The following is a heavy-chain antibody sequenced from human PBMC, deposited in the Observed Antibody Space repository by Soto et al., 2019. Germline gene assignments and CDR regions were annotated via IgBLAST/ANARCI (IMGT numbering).Heavy chain of an antibody. J-gene: IGHJ4*02. D-gene: IGHD2-8*01. CDR2: IYLNGGT. CDR3: VKNGEYSLHY. CDR1: GGSLTRRDW. Sequence: NPSETLSLTCAVSGGSLTRRDWWSWVRQPPGKGLQWIGQIYLNGGTSYDPSLRTRVTISTDKSKNLLSLELRSVTAADTAVYFCVKNGEYSLHYWGQGTLVTVSS. V-gene: IGHV4-4*02.